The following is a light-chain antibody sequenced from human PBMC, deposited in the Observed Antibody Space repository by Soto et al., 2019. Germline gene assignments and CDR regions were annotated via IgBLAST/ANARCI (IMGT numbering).Light chain of an antibody. Sequence: DIVMTQSPDSLAVSLGERATINCKSSQSVLYSSNNKNKLAWYQQKPGQTPRLLMYWASSRESGVPDRFSGSGSGTDFTLTISSLQAEDEAVYYCQQYYSTPWTFGQGTKLEIK. CDR2: WAS. J-gene: IGKJ1*01. CDR1: QSVLYSSNNKNK. V-gene: IGKV4-1*01. CDR3: QQYYSTPWT.